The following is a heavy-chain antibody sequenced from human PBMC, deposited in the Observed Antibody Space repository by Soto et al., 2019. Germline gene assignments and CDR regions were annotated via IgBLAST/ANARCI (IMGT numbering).Heavy chain of an antibody. V-gene: IGHV1-8*01. CDR3: ARGGITIFGGVIQSQNWFDP. CDR2: MNPNSGNT. CDR1: GYTFTSYD. Sequence: QVQLVQSGAEVKKPGASVKVSCKASGYTFTSYDINWVRQATGQGLEWMGWMNPNSGNTGDAQKFQGRVTMTRNTSTSTSYMQLSSLRSEYTAVYYCARGGITIFGGVIQSQNWFDPWGQGTLVTVSS. D-gene: IGHD3-3*01. J-gene: IGHJ5*02.